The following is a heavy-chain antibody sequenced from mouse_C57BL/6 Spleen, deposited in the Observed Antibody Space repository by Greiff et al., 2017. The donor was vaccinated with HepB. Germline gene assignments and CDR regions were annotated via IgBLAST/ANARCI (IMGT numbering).Heavy chain of an antibody. CDR2: IDPNSGGT. J-gene: IGHJ4*01. Sequence: QVQLKESGAELVKPGASVKLSCKASGYTFTSYWMHWVKQRPGRGLEWIGRIDPNSGGTKYNEKFKSKATLTVDKPSSTAYMQLSSLTSEDSAVYYCARPIGDGYYVRYAMDYWGQGTSVTVSS. V-gene: IGHV1-72*01. CDR3: ARPIGDGYYVRYAMDY. D-gene: IGHD2-3*01. CDR1: GYTFTSYW.